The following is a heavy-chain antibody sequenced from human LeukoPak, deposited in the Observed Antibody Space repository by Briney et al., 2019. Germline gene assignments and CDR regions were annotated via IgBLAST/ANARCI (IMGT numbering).Heavy chain of an antibody. CDR3: AKERTQTTSFDY. CDR2: ISGSGGST. J-gene: IGHJ4*02. D-gene: IGHD2/OR15-2a*01. Sequence: GGSLRLSCAASGFMFSTYPMNWVRQAPGKGLEWVSTISGSGGSTYYADSVKGRFTSSRDNSKNTLYLQMNRLRADDTAIYYCAKERTQTTSFDYWGQGTLVTVSS. V-gene: IGHV3-23*01. CDR1: GFMFSTYP.